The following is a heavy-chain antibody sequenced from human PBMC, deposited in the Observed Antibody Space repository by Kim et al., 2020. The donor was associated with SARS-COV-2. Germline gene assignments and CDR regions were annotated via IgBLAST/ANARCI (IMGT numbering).Heavy chain of an antibody. D-gene: IGHD6-13*01. Sequence: SVKVSCKASGGTFSSYAISWVRQAPGQGLEWMGGIIPIFGTANYAQKFQGRVTITADESTSTAYMELSSLRSEDTAVYYCARSGAAAGWFDPWGQGTLVTVSS. J-gene: IGHJ5*02. CDR3: ARSGAAAGWFDP. CDR1: GGTFSSYA. V-gene: IGHV1-69*13. CDR2: IIPIFGTA.